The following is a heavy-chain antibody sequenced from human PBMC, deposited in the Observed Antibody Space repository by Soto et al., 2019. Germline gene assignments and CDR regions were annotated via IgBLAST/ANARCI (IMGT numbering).Heavy chain of an antibody. D-gene: IGHD3-10*01. J-gene: IGHJ4*02. CDR1: GGSISSGDLY. V-gene: IGHV4-30-4*01. Sequence: QVQLQESGSGLVKPSQTLSLTCSVSGGSISSGDLYWSWIRQSPGKGLEWIGYIYYSGSPYYNPSLKSRLTISVDTSKNQFSLKLSSVTAADTAVYYCAREVPGDYFDNWGQGTLVTVSS. CDR2: IYYSGSP. CDR3: AREVPGDYFDN.